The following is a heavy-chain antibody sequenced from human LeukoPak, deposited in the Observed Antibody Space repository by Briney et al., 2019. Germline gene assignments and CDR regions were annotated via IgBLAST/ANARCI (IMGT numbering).Heavy chain of an antibody. CDR2: INSDGSST. Sequence: TGGSLRLSCAASGFTFSGYWMHWVRQAPGKGLVWVSRINSDGSSTSYADSVKGRFTISRDNAKNTLYLQMNSLRAEDTAVYYCASGSSYSSGWYLLSVWGKGTTVTVSS. V-gene: IGHV3-74*01. J-gene: IGHJ6*04. D-gene: IGHD6-19*01. CDR1: GFTFSGYW. CDR3: ASGSSYSSGWYLLSV.